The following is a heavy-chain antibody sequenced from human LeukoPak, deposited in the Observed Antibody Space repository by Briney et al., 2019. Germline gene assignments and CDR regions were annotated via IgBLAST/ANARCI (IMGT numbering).Heavy chain of an antibody. D-gene: IGHD4-17*01. J-gene: IGHJ5*02. V-gene: IGHV3-66*01. CDR2: IYSCGST. CDR3: ARVGAVTPYNWFDP. Sequence: GGSLRLSCAASGFTVSSNYMSWVRQAPGKGLEWVSVIYSCGSTYYADSVKGRFTISRDNSKNTLYLQMNSLRAEDTAVYYCARVGAVTPYNWFDPWGQGTLVTVSS. CDR1: GFTVSSNY.